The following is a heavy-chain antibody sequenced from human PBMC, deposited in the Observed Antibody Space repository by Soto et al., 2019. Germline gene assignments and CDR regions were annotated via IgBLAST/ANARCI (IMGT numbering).Heavy chain of an antibody. V-gene: IGHV4-34*01. D-gene: IGHD3-10*01. CDR2: INHSGST. Sequence: LSLTCAVYGGSFSGYYWSWIRQPPGKGLEWIGEINHSGSTNYNPSLKSRVTISVDTSKNQFSLKLSSVTAADTAVYYCARGRNELLWFGELLPNRQLYYYYMDVWGKGTTVTVSS. J-gene: IGHJ6*03. CDR3: ARGRNELLWFGELLPNRQLYYYYMDV. CDR1: GGSFSGYY.